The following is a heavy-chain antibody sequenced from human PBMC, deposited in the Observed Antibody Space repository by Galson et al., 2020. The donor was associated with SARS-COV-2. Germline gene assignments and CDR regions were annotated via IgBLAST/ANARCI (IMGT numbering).Heavy chain of an antibody. Sequence: GGSLGLSCAASGFTFSSFGMNWVRQAPGKGLEWVAAISGAGGNTYYADSVKGRFTISRDNPKNTLYLQMNSLRAEDTALYYCAKVYDVTMVVAAAFGYWGQGTLLTVSS. V-gene: IGHV3-23*01. D-gene: IGHD2-15*01. J-gene: IGHJ4*02. CDR3: AKVYDVTMVVAAAFGY. CDR2: ISGAGGNT. CDR1: GFTFSSFG.